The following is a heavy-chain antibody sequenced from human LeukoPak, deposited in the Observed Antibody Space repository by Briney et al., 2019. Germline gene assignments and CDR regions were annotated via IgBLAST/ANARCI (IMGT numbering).Heavy chain of an antibody. CDR3: ARQQSPGEPGDF. V-gene: IGHV1-2*02. D-gene: IGHD2-21*01. CDR2: VNPKTGGT. J-gene: IGHJ4*02. CDR1: GYTFTDWS. Sequence: GASVKVSCKASGYTFTDWSIHWVRQAPGQGLEWMGWVNPKTGGTKFAQQFQGRVTMTRDTSITTAYMDLSRLRSDDTAVYYCARQQSPGEPGDFWGQGTPVTVSS.